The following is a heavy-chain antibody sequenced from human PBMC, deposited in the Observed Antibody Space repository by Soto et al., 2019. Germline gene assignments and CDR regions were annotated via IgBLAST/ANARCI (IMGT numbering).Heavy chain of an antibody. Sequence: QVQLVQSGAEVKKPGASVKVSCKASGYTFTSYYMHWVRQAPGQGLEWMGIIKPSGGNTSYAQKLQGRVTMTRDTSTSRVYMELRSLRSEDTAVYYCAREVSGWYGTPFGYRGQGTLVTVSS. CDR2: IKPSGGNT. D-gene: IGHD6-19*01. V-gene: IGHV1-46*03. CDR3: AREVSGWYGTPFGY. J-gene: IGHJ4*02. CDR1: GYTFTSYY.